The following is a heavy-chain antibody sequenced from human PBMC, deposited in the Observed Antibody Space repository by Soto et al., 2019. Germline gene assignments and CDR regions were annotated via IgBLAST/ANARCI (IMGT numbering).Heavy chain of an antibody. V-gene: IGHV4-59*01. Sequence: SETLSLTCTVSGGSISSYYWSWIRQPPGKGLEWIGYIYYSGSTNYNPSLKSRVTISVDTSKNQFSLKLSSVTAADTAVYYCARDTSYYYGSGSYTLENWFDPWGQGTLVTVSS. CDR3: ARDTSYYYGSGSYTLENWFDP. CDR2: IYYSGST. CDR1: GGSISSYY. J-gene: IGHJ5*02. D-gene: IGHD3-10*01.